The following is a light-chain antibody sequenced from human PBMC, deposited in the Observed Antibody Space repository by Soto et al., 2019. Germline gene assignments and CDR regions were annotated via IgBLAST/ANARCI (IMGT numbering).Light chain of an antibody. CDR2: EVS. CDR3: CSYAGSTSVL. CDR1: SSDVGSYNL. Sequence: QSALTQPASVSGSPGQSVTISCTGTSSDVGSYNLVSWFQQHPGNAPKLLIYEVSKRPSGVSDRFSGSKSVNTASLTISGLQAEDESYYYCCSYAGSTSVLFGGGTKLTVL. J-gene: IGLJ2*01. V-gene: IGLV2-23*02.